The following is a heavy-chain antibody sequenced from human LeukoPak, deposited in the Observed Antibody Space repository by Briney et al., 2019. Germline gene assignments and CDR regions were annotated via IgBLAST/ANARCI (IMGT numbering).Heavy chain of an antibody. CDR1: GGSFSGYY. J-gene: IGHJ4*02. V-gene: IGHV4-34*01. Sequence: PSETLSLTXAVYGGSFSGYYWSWIRQPPGKGREWIGEINHRGSTNYNPSLRGRVTISVATSKNQFSLKLSSVTAADTAVYYCARAPSSWPFDYWGQGTLVTVSS. CDR2: INHRGST. CDR3: ARAPSSWPFDY. D-gene: IGHD6-6*01.